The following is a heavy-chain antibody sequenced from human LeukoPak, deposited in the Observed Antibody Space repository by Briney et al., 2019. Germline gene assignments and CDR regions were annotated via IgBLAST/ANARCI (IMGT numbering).Heavy chain of an antibody. CDR1: GFTFSGSA. CDR3: TTALSYNPDY. D-gene: IGHD5-24*01. Sequence: GGSLRLSCAAAGFTFSGSAMHWVRQASGKGLEWVGRIRSKANSYATAYAASVKGRFTISRDDSKNTAYLQMNSLKTEDTAVYYCTTALSYNPDYWGQGTLVTVSS. CDR2: IRSKANSYAT. J-gene: IGHJ4*02. V-gene: IGHV3-73*01.